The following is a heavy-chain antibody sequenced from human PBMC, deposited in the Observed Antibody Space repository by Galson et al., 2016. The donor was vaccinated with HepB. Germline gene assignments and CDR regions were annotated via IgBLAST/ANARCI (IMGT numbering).Heavy chain of an antibody. J-gene: IGHJ3*02. CDR1: GGSLSSSNW. V-gene: IGHV4-4*02. CDR3: ARDQVHGYYSVGSGYYEEAAFDI. CDR2: ISHSGRP. Sequence: SETLSLTCAVSGGSLSSSNWWSWVRQSPGKGLEWIGEISHSGRPTYNPSLKSRVTISVDKSKNQFSLRLSSVTAADTAVYYCARDQVHGYYSVGSGYYEEAAFDIWGQGTLVTVSS. D-gene: IGHD3-22*01.